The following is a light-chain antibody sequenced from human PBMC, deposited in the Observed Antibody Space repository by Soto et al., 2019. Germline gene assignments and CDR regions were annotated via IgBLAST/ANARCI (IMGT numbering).Light chain of an antibody. J-gene: IGLJ1*01. V-gene: IGLV2-14*01. CDR3: SSYTSSSTLL. CDR2: EVS. Sequence: QSVLTQPASVSGSPGQSITISCTGTSSDVGGYNYLSWYQQHPGKAPKLMIYEVSNRPSGVSNRFSGSKSGNTASLTISGLQAEDEADYYCSSYTSSSTLLFGTGTKVTVL. CDR1: SSDVGGYNY.